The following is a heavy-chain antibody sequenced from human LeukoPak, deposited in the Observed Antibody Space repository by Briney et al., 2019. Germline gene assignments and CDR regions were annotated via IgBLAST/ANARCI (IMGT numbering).Heavy chain of an antibody. V-gene: IGHV3-48*03. CDR3: ARDYDLSSGAMDV. CDR2: ISDSGTTK. CDR1: GFTFSSSE. J-gene: IGHJ6*04. D-gene: IGHD3/OR15-3a*01. Sequence: GGSLRLSCIASGFTFSSSEMNWVRQAPGKGLEWVSYISDSGTTKYYADSVRGRFTISRDNVKNSLYLQMNSLRAEDTSVYYCARDYDLSSGAMDVWGKGTTVTVSS.